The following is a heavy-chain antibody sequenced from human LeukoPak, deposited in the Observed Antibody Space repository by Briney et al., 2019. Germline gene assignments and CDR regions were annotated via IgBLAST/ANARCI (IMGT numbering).Heavy chain of an antibody. Sequence: GGSLRLSCAASGFTFSSYAMSWVRQAPGKGLEWVSAISGSGGSTYSADSVKGRFTISRDNSKNTLYLQMNSLRAEDTAVYYCAKRGYYYDSSGYYYFDYWGQGTLVTVSS. CDR2: ISGSGGST. D-gene: IGHD3-22*01. CDR1: GFTFSSYA. CDR3: AKRGYYYDSSGYYYFDY. V-gene: IGHV3-23*01. J-gene: IGHJ4*02.